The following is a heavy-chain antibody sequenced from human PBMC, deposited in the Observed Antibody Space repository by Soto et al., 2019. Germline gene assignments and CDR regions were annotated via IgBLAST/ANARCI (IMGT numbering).Heavy chain of an antibody. Sequence: GGSLRLSCAASGFTFSTFWMHWVRQSPGKGLEWVASINQDGSAKYHVDSVKGRFTISRGNAKNSLYLQMSSLRVEDTALYSCARDPFHDSKGLFDYWGQGTLVT. J-gene: IGHJ4*02. CDR1: GFTFSTFW. CDR3: ARDPFHDSKGLFDY. CDR2: INQDGSAK. D-gene: IGHD3-22*01. V-gene: IGHV3-7*01.